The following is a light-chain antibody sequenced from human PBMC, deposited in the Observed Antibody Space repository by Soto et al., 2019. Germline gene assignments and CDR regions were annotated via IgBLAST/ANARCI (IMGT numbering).Light chain of an antibody. J-gene: IGKJ2*01. CDR3: NQYGSSPYT. Sequence: EIVLTQSPGTLSLSPGERATLSCRASQSVSRIYLAWYQQKPVQAPRLLLYDASSRATGIPDRFSGSGSGTDFTLTISRLEPEDFAVYFCNQYGSSPYTFGQGTKLEIK. CDR1: QSVSRIY. V-gene: IGKV3-20*01. CDR2: DAS.